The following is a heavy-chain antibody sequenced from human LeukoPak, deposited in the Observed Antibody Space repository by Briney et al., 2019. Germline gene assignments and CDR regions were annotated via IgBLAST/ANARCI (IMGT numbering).Heavy chain of an antibody. J-gene: IGHJ5*01. Sequence: KPGGSLRLSCAASGFTFSTYSMNWVRQAPGKGLEWVSSISSSNSYIYYADSVKGRFTISRDNAKNSLYLQMDSLRAEDTAVYYCATHQAGEWFPDSWGRGALVTVSS. D-gene: IGHD3-10*01. CDR2: ISSSNSYI. CDR3: ATHQAGEWFPDS. CDR1: GFTFSTYS. V-gene: IGHV3-21*04.